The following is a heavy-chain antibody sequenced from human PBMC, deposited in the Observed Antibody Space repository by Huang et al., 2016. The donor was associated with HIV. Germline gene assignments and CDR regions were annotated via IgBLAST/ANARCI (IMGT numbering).Heavy chain of an antibody. V-gene: IGHV3-30*02. D-gene: IGHD4-17*01. CDR1: GFTFGRYG. CDR2: MRSDGTKH. J-gene: IGHJ6*03. CDR3: AKDPHDNGDYSLYQYYYYLDV. Sequence: QVQLVESGGGVVQPGGSLRLSCSASGFTFGRYGMHWVRQAPGNGGEWVGCMRSDGTKHVYADSLKGRIIISRDNARNKLFLQVNSLRSEDAGVYYCAKDPHDNGDYSLYQYYYYLDVWGKGTTVTVSS.